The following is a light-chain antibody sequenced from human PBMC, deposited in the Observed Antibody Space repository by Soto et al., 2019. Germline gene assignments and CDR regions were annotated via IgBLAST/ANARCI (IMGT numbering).Light chain of an antibody. Sequence: DVVMTQTPLSLSVSPGQPASISCKSNQSLVYSDGKTYLYWYLQKSGQPPQLLIYEAFNRFSGRPDRFSGGGAGTDFTLKISRVEADDVGHYYCMQSIRLPLTFGGGTKVEIK. CDR1: QSLVYSDGKTY. CDR2: EAF. CDR3: MQSIRLPLT. V-gene: IGKV2D-29*01. J-gene: IGKJ4*01.